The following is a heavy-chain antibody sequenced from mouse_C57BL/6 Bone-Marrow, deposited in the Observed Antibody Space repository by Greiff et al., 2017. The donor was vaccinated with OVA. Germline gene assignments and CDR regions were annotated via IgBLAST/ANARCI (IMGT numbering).Heavy chain of an antibody. J-gene: IGHJ1*03. CDR1: GFSLSTFGMG. CDR2: IWWVDDK. CDR3: ARIDGSSFYWYIDV. V-gene: IGHV8-8*01. D-gene: IGHD1-1*01. Sequence: QVTLKVSGPGILQPSQTLSLTCSFSGFSLSTFGMGVGWIRQPSGKGLEWLAHIWWVDDKYYNPALKSRLTISKDTSKYQVLLKIAKEENADTAAYYCARIDGSSFYWYIDVWGTGTTGTVSS.